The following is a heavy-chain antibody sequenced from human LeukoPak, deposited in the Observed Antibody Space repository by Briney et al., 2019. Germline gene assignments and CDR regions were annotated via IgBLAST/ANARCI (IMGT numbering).Heavy chain of an antibody. Sequence: SETLSLTCTVSGGSISSGSYYWSWIRQPAGKGLEWIGCIYTSGSTNYNPSLKSRVTISVDTSKNQFSLKLSSVTAADTAVYYCAREGTIVVVPAAVAKAFDIWGQGTMVTVSS. CDR2: IYTSGST. J-gene: IGHJ3*02. D-gene: IGHD2-2*01. CDR1: GGSISSGSYY. V-gene: IGHV4-61*02. CDR3: AREGTIVVVPAAVAKAFDI.